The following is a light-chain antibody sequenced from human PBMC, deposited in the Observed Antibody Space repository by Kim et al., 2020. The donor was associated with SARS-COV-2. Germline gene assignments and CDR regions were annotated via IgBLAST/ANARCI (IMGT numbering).Light chain of an antibody. CDR3: QVWDSSSDHPV. V-gene: IGLV3-21*04. J-gene: IGLJ3*02. CDR1: NIGSKS. Sequence: AAGKTARITCGGNNIGSKSVHWYQQKPGQAPGLVIYYDSDRPSGIPERFSGSNSGNTATLTISRVEAGDEADYYCQVWDSSSDHPVFGGGTKLTVL. CDR2: YDS.